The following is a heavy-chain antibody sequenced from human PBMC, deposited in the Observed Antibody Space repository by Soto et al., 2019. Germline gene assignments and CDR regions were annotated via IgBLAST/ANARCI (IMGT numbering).Heavy chain of an antibody. Sequence: QVQLVQSGAEVKKPGASVKVSCKASGYTFTSYGISWVRQAPGQGLEWMGWISAYNGNTNYAQKLQGRVTMTTDTSTSTAYMELRSLRSDDMAVYYCARDQQPNPYYDFWSGYLTTNYYFGMDVWGQGTTVAVSS. CDR2: ISAYNGNT. CDR1: GYTFTSYG. CDR3: ARDQQPNPYYDFWSGYLTTNYYFGMDV. D-gene: IGHD3-3*01. V-gene: IGHV1-18*03. J-gene: IGHJ6*02.